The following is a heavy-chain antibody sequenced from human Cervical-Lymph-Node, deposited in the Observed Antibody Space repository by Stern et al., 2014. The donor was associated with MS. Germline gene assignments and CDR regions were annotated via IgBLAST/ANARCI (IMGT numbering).Heavy chain of an antibody. CDR3: AREGMARSKAFDI. Sequence: VQLEESGAEVKKPGTSVKVSCKASGGTFSSYAISWVRQAPGQGLEWMGGIIPIFGTENYAQKFQGRVTITADESTSTDYMELSSLRSEDTAVYYCAREGMARSKAFDIWGHGTMVTVSS. J-gene: IGHJ3*02. CDR1: GGTFSSYA. D-gene: IGHD3-10*01. V-gene: IGHV1-69*01. CDR2: IIPIFGTE.